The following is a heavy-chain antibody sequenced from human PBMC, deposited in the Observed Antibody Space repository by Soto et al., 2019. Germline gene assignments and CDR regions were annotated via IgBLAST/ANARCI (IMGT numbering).Heavy chain of an antibody. D-gene: IGHD6-13*01. CDR1: RYIFTSCH. Sequence: GASVKVSCKASRYIFTSCHMHCVREAPGQGLEWMGVINPSTGSTSYGQKFQGRVTMTRDTSTSTAYMVLSSLRSEDTAVYYCARIAAAGLTYFDFWGQGTPVTVSS. CDR3: ARIAAAGLTYFDF. CDR2: INPSTGST. V-gene: IGHV1-46*01. J-gene: IGHJ4*02.